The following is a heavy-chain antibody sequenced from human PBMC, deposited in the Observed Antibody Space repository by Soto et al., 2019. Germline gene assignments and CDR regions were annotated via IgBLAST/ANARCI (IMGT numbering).Heavy chain of an antibody. CDR1: GCTFSTYA. CDR2: IIPIFGTA. V-gene: IGHV1-69*12. D-gene: IGHD5-18*01. CDR3: ASGIQLWLRRINNGYSG. J-gene: IGHJ4*02. Sequence: QVQLVQSGAEVKKPESSVKVSCKAPGCTFSTYAISWVRQAPGQGLEWMGGIIPIFGTANYAQRFQDRVTITADESTNTDYMELRSLRSENTAVYFCASGIQLWLRRINNGYSGWGQGTLVTVSS.